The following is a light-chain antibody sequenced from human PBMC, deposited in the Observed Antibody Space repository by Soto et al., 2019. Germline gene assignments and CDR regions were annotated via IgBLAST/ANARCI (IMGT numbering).Light chain of an antibody. Sequence: QSALTQPASVSGSPGQTITISCTGTSSDVGGYNRVSWYQQDPGKAPKLLISEVTSRPSGVSNRFSGSKSGYTASLTISGLQAEDEADYYCSSYTGTHTLPYVFGTGTKLTVL. V-gene: IGLV2-14*01. J-gene: IGLJ1*01. CDR1: SSDVGGYNR. CDR3: SSYTGTHTLPYV. CDR2: EVT.